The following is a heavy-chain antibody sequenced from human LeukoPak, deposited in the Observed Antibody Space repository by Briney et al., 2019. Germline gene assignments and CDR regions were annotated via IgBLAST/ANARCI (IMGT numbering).Heavy chain of an antibody. J-gene: IGHJ4*02. CDR1: GYTFTNYY. V-gene: IGHV1-2*06. CDR3: ARVRFGELAFDY. CDR2: INPSSGGA. Sequence: ASVKVSCKASGYTFTNYYIHWVRQAPGQGLEWMGRINPSSGGANYAQKFQGRVTMTRDTSISTAYMELRRLRSDDAAVYYCARVRFGELAFDYWGQGTLVTVSS. D-gene: IGHD3-10*01.